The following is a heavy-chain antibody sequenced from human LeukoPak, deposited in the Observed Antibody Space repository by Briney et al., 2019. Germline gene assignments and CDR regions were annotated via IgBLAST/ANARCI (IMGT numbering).Heavy chain of an antibody. V-gene: IGHV3-11*01. J-gene: IGHJ4*02. Sequence: PGGSLRLSCVASGFTFSDYAMSWVRQAPGKGLEWVSYISSSGSTIYYADSVKGRFTISRDNAKDSLYLQMNSLRAEDTAVYYCARDYYYDSSGYYSYWGQGTLVTVSS. D-gene: IGHD3-22*01. CDR3: ARDYYYDSSGYYSY. CDR2: ISSSGSTI. CDR1: GFTFSDYA.